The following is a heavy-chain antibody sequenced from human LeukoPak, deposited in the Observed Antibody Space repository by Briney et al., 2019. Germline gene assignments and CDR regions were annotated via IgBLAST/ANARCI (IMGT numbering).Heavy chain of an antibody. D-gene: IGHD3-10*01. V-gene: IGHV3-64*01. J-gene: IGHJ1*01. Sequence: GGSLRLSCAASGFTFSSYAMHWVRQAPGKGLEYVSAISSNGGRTYYANSVRGRFTISRDNSKNMLSLQMGSLRPEDMAVYYCARDAPDYYGSGSYYNGFFQHWGQGTLVTVSS. CDR2: ISSNGGRT. CDR1: GFTFSSYA. CDR3: ARDAPDYYGSGSYYNGFFQH.